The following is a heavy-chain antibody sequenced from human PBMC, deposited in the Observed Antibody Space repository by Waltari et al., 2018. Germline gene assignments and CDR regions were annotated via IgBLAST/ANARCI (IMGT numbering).Heavy chain of an antibody. CDR3: ARVATKTYSSPVPGRPYYYGMDV. D-gene: IGHD3-22*01. Sequence: EEQLVESGGGLAHPGESLRLSCAASGFTFSRYWMDWVRQAPGKGLVWVSRMSSDGSMVTVADSVKGRFTIARDNAKNTLYVQMNRLRAEDTAVYYCARVATKTYSSPVPGRPYYYGMDVWGQGTTVTVSS. CDR1: GFTFSRYW. CDR2: MSSDGSMV. J-gene: IGHJ6*02. V-gene: IGHV3-74*01.